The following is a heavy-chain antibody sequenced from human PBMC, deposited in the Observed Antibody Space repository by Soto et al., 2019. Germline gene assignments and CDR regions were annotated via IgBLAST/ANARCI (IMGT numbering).Heavy chain of an antibody. CDR3: ARASAGFDY. D-gene: IGHD3-10*01. Sequence: PGGSLRLSCAASGFTFSSYAMHWVRQAPGKGLEWVAVISYDGSNKYYADSVKGRFTISRDNSKNTLYLQMNSLRAEDTAVYYCARASAGFDYWSQGTLVTVSS. CDR1: GFTFSSYA. J-gene: IGHJ4*02. CDR2: ISYDGSNK. V-gene: IGHV3-30-3*01.